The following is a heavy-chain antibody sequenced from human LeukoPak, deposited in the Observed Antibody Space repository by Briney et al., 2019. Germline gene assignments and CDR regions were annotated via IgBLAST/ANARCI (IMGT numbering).Heavy chain of an antibody. Sequence: GGSLRLSCVASGFTFSSYAIHWVRQAPGKGLEWVAVISYDDVNKYYADSVKGRISISRDNSKKTLSLQMNSLRPEDTAVYYCARDRYYDSSGYTLDYWGQGTLVTVSS. J-gene: IGHJ4*02. CDR3: ARDRYYDSSGYTLDY. D-gene: IGHD3-22*01. V-gene: IGHV3-30*04. CDR2: ISYDDVNK. CDR1: GFTFSSYA.